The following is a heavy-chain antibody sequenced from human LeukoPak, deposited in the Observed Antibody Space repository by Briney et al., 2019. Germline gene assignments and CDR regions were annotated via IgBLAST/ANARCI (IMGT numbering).Heavy chain of an antibody. V-gene: IGHV3-43*02. CDR2: ISGDGGST. CDR3: AKERNYDFWSGYRGMDV. D-gene: IGHD3-3*01. Sequence: GESLRLSCAASGFTFDDYAMHWVRQAPGKGLEWVSLISGDGGSTYYADSVKGRFTISRDNSKNSLYLQMNSLRTEDTALYYCAKERNYDFWSGYRGMDVWGQGTTVTVSS. J-gene: IGHJ6*02. CDR1: GFTFDDYA.